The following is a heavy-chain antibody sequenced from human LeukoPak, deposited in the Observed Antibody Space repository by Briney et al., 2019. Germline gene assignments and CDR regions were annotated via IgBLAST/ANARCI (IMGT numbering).Heavy chain of an antibody. V-gene: IGHV1-69*13. CDR2: IIPIFGTA. CDR3: ARDRDSGSYSDYFDY. CDR1: GGTFSSYA. D-gene: IGHD1-26*01. J-gene: IGHJ4*02. Sequence: SVKVSCKASGGTFSSYAISWVRQAPGQGLEWMGGIIPIFGTANYAQKFQGRVTITADESTSTAYMELSSLRSEDTAVYYCARDRDSGSYSDYFDYWGQGTLVTVSS.